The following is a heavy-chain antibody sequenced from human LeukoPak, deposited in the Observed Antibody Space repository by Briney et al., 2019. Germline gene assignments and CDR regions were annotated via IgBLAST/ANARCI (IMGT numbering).Heavy chain of an antibody. J-gene: IGHJ5*02. CDR3: AQDLVPYVGIANNWSDR. Sequence: GGSLRLSCVASGFTFHIYAMNWVRQAPGKGLEWVSAISGSGSSTYHADSVRGRFTISRDNSKNTIYLEMNSLRGEDTAVYYCAQDLVPYVGIANNWSDRWSQGTLVIVSS. V-gene: IGHV3-23*01. CDR1: GFTFHIYA. D-gene: IGHD3-16*01. CDR2: ISGSGSST.